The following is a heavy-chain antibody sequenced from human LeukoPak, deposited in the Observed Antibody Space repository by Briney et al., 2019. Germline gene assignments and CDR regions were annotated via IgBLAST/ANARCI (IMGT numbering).Heavy chain of an antibody. J-gene: IGHJ6*04. Sequence: GGSLRLSCAASGFTFSNYIMTWVRQAPGKWLEWVSSISGSSSYIYYADSVKGRFTISRDNAKNSLYLQMNSLRAEDTAVYYCAELGITMIGGVWGKGTTVTISS. CDR2: ISGSSSYI. D-gene: IGHD3-10*02. V-gene: IGHV3-21*01. CDR1: GFTFSNYI. CDR3: AELGITMIGGV.